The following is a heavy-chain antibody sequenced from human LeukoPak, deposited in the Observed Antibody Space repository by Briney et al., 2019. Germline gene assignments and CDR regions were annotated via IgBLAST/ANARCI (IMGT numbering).Heavy chain of an antibody. Sequence: SETLSLTCAVYGVSFSGYYWSWLRQPPGKGLEWIGEINHSGSTNYNPSLKSRVTISVDTSKNQFSLKLSSVTAADTAVYYCARIKTVYDYWGQGTLVTVSS. V-gene: IGHV4-34*01. CDR3: ARIKTVYDY. CDR2: INHSGST. J-gene: IGHJ4*02. D-gene: IGHD1-14*01. CDR1: GVSFSGYY.